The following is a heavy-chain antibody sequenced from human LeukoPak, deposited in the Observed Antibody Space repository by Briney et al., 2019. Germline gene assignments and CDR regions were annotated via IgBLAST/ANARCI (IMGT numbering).Heavy chain of an antibody. CDR3: AKFYFDSSGYYDVFDI. CDR1: GGSVSSYY. CDR2: FHDGGST. J-gene: IGHJ3*02. V-gene: IGHV4-59*02. D-gene: IGHD3-22*01. Sequence: PSETLSLTCSVSGGSVSSYYWSWIRQSPGKGLEWIGFFHDGGSTNYNPSFKSRVTISVDTSKNQVYLKLNSVTAADTAVYFCAKFYFDSSGYYDVFDIWAKGQWSPSLQ.